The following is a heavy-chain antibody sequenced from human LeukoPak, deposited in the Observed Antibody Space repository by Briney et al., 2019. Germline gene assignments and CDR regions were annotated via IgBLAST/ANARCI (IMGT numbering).Heavy chain of an antibody. J-gene: IGHJ4*02. Sequence: SETLYLTCTVSGGSISSSGYYWGWIRQPPGQGLEWIGSIYYSGTTYYNPSLKSRVTISADTSKNQFSLKLTSVTAADTAVYYCARRSVTLADWGQGTLVTVSS. CDR2: IYYSGTT. CDR1: GGSISSSGYY. V-gene: IGHV4-39*01. CDR3: ARRSVTLAD. D-gene: IGHD3-3*01.